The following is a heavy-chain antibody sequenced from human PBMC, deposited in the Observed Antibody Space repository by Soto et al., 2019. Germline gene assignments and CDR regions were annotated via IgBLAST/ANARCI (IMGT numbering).Heavy chain of an antibody. J-gene: IGHJ6*02. CDR2: TYSGVRT. CDR1: GFTVSTYN. V-gene: IGHV3-53*02. CDR3: ARKLSGAVQGWAYGMDV. Sequence: EVHLVESGGGLMQPGGSLRLSCAASGFTVSTYNMIWVRQAPDKGLACVSVTYSGVRTQYADSVKGRFTVSRDNSKNTLYLQMSSLIDEDTDVYYCARKLSGAVQGWAYGMDVWGRGTTVTVSS. D-gene: IGHD6-19*01.